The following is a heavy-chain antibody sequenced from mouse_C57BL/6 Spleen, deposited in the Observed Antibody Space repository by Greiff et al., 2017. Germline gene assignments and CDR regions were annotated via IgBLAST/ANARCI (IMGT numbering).Heavy chain of an antibody. CDR1: GYTFTDYN. J-gene: IGHJ1*03. Sequence: EVQLVESGPELVKPGASVKIPCKASGYTFTDYNMDWVKQSHGKSLEWIGDINPNNGGTIYNQKFKGKATLTVDKSSSTAYMELRSLTSEDTAVYYCARRSYGSSYWYFDVWGTGTTVTVSS. D-gene: IGHD1-1*01. V-gene: IGHV1-18*01. CDR3: ARRSYGSSYWYFDV. CDR2: INPNNGGT.